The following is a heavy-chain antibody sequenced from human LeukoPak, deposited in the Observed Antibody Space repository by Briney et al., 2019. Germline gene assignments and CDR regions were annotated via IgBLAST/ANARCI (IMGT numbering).Heavy chain of an antibody. CDR2: IYTSGST. CDR1: GGSISSYY. CDR3: ARDFDQPLFSNGAFDI. D-gene: IGHD2-2*01. Sequence: SETLSLTCTVSGGSISSYYWSWIRQPAGKGLEWIGRIYTSGSTNYNPSLKSRVTMSVDTSKNQFSLKLSSVTAADTAVYYCARDFDQPLFSNGAFDIWGQGTMVTVSS. J-gene: IGHJ3*02. V-gene: IGHV4-4*07.